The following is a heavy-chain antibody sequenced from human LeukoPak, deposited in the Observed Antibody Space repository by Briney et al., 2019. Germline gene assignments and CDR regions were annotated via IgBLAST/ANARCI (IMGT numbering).Heavy chain of an antibody. CDR3: ARGDNQSKYRQFDS. Sequence: PGGSLRLSCAVSGFTFDTYWMNWVRQAPGKGLEWVANIKQDGSEKDYVDSVKGRFTVSRDDAKNSLYLQMNSLGAEDTGVYCCARGDNQSKYRQFDSWGQGSLVIVSS. D-gene: IGHD3-16*02. CDR1: GFTFDTYW. V-gene: IGHV3-7*04. J-gene: IGHJ4*02. CDR2: IKQDGSEK.